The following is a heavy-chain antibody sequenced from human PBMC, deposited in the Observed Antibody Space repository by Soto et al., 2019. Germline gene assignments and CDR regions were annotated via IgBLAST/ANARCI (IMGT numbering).Heavy chain of an antibody. CDR2: IGGSGDSP. CDR1: GFTFTSYA. V-gene: IGHV3-23*01. Sequence: EVQLLESGGGLVQPGGSLRLSCAASGFTFTSYAMSWVRQAPGKGLEWVSAIGGSGDSPYYADSVRGRFTISRDNSKNTLYLQLNSLRAEDTAIYYCAKDHATFDYWGQGTLVTVSS. J-gene: IGHJ4*02. CDR3: AKDHATFDY. D-gene: IGHD1-26*01.